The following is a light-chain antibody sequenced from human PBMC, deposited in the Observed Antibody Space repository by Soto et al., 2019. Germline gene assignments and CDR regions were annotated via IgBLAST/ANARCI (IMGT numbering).Light chain of an antibody. Sequence: QSVLTQPRSVSGSPGQSVTISCTGTSSDVGGYNYVSWYQQHPGKAPKLMIYDVSKRPSGVPDRFSGSKSGNTASLTISVLQAEDEADYYCCSYAGSYTFEVFGTGTKVTVL. J-gene: IGLJ1*01. V-gene: IGLV2-11*01. CDR1: SSDVGGYNY. CDR3: CSYAGSYTFEV. CDR2: DVS.